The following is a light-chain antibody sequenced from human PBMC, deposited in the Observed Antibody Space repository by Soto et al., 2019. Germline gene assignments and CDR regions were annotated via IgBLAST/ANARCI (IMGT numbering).Light chain of an antibody. CDR2: VAS. J-gene: IGKJ4*01. CDR3: QQSASTPQT. V-gene: IGKV1-39*01. CDR1: QTISSW. Sequence: DIQMTQSPTTLSGSVGDRVTITCRASQTISSWLAWYQQKPGKAPKLLINVASTLQSGVASTFSGSGSGTDFTLAISSLQPEDFATYYCQQSASTPQTFGGGTMVDIK.